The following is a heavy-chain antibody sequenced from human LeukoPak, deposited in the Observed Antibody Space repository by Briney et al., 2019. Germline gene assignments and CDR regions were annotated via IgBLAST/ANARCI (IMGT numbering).Heavy chain of an antibody. CDR1: GFTFSSYS. CDR3: AKDHDYGDYDGAFDI. V-gene: IGHV3-48*01. J-gene: IGHJ3*02. Sequence: GGSLRLSCAASGFTFSSYSMNWVRQAPGKGLEWVSYISSSSSTIYYADSVKGRFTISRDNAKNSLYLQMNSLRAEDTAVYYCAKDHDYGDYDGAFDIWGQGTMVTVSS. CDR2: ISSSSSTI. D-gene: IGHD4-17*01.